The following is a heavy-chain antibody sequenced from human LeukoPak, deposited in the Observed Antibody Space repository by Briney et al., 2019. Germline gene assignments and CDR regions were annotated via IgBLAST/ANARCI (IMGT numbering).Heavy chain of an antibody. D-gene: IGHD6-6*01. J-gene: IGHJ4*02. V-gene: IGHV4-39*07. CDR2: FYYSGNT. CDR3: ARLNIAVRFFDY. CDR1: GAPISSSSYR. Sequence: SETLSLTCTVSGAPISSSSYRWGWIRQPPGKGLEWFGNFYYSGNTHYNPSLKSRLTMSVDTSKNQFSLNLSSVTAADTAVYYCARLNIAVRFFDYWGQGILVTVSS.